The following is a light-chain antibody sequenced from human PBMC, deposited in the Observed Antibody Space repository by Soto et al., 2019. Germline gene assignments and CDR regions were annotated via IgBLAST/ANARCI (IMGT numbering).Light chain of an antibody. Sequence: DIQMTQSPSTLSASIGDRVTITCRASQTISSLLAWYQQKPGKAPKLLIYKASTLETGVPSRFSGSGSGTEFTLTICSLQPDDFATYYCQQYTSCSPYTFGQGTRLEI. CDR3: QQYTSCSPYT. J-gene: IGKJ2*01. CDR2: KAS. CDR1: QTISSL. V-gene: IGKV1-5*03.